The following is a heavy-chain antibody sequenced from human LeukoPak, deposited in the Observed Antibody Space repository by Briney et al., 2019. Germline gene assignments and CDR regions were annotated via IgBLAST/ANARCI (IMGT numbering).Heavy chain of an antibody. CDR3: AKDLGYSYLFDY. D-gene: IGHD5-18*01. Sequence: SGGSLRLSCAASGFTFSSYAMHWVRQAPGKGLEWVAVISYDGSNKYYADSVKGRFTISRDNSKNTLYLQMNSLRAEDTAVYYCAKDLGYSYLFDYWGQGTLVTVSS. CDR2: ISYDGSNK. J-gene: IGHJ4*02. V-gene: IGHV3-30-3*01. CDR1: GFTFSSYA.